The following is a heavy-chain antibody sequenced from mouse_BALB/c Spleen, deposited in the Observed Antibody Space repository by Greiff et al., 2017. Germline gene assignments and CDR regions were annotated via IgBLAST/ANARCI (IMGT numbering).Heavy chain of an antibody. D-gene: IGHD1-1*01. CDR1: GFTFSSYA. J-gene: IGHJ2*01. Sequence: EVKLVESGGGLVKPGGSLKLSCAASGFTFSSYAMSWVRQTPEKRLEWVASISSGGSTYYPDSVKGRFTISRDNARNILYLQMSSLRSEDTAMYYCAREHYGSSYDYWGQGTTLTVSS. CDR3: AREHYGSSYDY. V-gene: IGHV5-6-5*01. CDR2: ISSGGST.